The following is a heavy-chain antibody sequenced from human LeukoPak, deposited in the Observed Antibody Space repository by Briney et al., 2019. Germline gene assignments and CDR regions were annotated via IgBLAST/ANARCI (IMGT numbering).Heavy chain of an antibody. CDR3: ARDRYGDGFAHLDY. J-gene: IGHJ4*02. CDR2: ITPSGGT. D-gene: IGHD5-24*01. CDR1: GYTFSSYA. Sequence: ASVKVSCKASGYTFSSYAIHWVRQAPGQGLEWMGWITPSGGTNYPQKFQGRVAITWDTSITTAYMDLSRLTSDDTAVYYCARDRYGDGFAHLDYWGQGALVTVSS. V-gene: IGHV1-2*02.